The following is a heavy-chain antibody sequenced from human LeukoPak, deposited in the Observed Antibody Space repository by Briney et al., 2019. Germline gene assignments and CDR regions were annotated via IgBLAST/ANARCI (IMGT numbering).Heavy chain of an antibody. Sequence: PGGSLRLSCAASGFTFSSYAMSWVRQAPGKGLEWVSAISGSGGSTYYADSVKGRFTISRDNSKNTLYLQMNSLRAEDTAVYYCARDLRVPVVVITTRAFDYWGQGTLVTVSS. CDR3: ARDLRVPVVVITTRAFDY. V-gene: IGHV3-23*01. CDR2: ISGSGGST. D-gene: IGHD3-22*01. J-gene: IGHJ4*02. CDR1: GFTFSSYA.